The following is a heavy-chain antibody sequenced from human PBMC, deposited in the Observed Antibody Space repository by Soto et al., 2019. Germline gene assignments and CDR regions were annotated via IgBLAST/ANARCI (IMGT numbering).Heavy chain of an antibody. V-gene: IGHV1-69*04. CDR2: IIPILGIA. J-gene: IGHJ6*02. CDR1: GGTFSSYT. Sequence: ASVKVSCKASGGTFSSYTISWVRQAPGQGLEWMGRIIPILGIANYAQKFQGRVTITADKSTSTAYMELSSLRSEDTAVYYCARDGVGPADYIQTSGGYYGMDVWGQGTTVTVSS. CDR3: ARDGVGPADYIQTSGGYYGMDV. D-gene: IGHD4-4*01.